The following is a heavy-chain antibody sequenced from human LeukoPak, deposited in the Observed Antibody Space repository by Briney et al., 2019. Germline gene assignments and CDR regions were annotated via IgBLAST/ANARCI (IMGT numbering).Heavy chain of an antibody. CDR3: ARDSYDSSLDY. Sequence: GGSLRLSCAASEFSVGSNYMTWVRQAPGKGLEWVSLIYSGGSTYYADSVKGRFTISRDNAKNTLYLQMNSLRAEDTAVYYCARDSYDSSLDYWGQGTLVTVSS. CDR1: EFSVGSNY. CDR2: IYSGGST. V-gene: IGHV3-66*01. D-gene: IGHD3-22*01. J-gene: IGHJ4*02.